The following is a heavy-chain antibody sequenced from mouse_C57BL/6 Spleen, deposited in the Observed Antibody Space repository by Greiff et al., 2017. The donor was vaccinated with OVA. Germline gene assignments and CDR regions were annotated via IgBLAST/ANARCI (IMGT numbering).Heavy chain of an antibody. J-gene: IGHJ3*01. V-gene: IGHV1-42*01. D-gene: IGHD1-1*01. Sequence: EVKLMESGPELVKPGASVKISCKASGYSFTGYYMNWVKQSPEKSLEWIGEINPSTGGTTYNQKFKAKATLTVDKSSSTAYMQLKSLTSEDSAVYYCARWYGSSYPWFAYWGQGTLVTVSA. CDR3: ARWYGSSYPWFAY. CDR1: GYSFTGYY. CDR2: INPSTGGT.